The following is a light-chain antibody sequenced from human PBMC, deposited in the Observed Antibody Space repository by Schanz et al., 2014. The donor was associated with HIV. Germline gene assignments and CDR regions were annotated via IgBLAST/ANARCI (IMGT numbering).Light chain of an antibody. J-gene: IGLJ3*02. CDR2: STN. CDR1: SDSVSLSNY. V-gene: IGLV8-61*01. CDR3: VVYVGNGIRV. Sequence: QTVVTQETSLSVSPGGTVTLTCGLSSDSVSLSNYPSWYQQTPGQSPRTLIYSTNTRSSGVPGRFSGSILGNKAALTITGAQSDDESDYYCVVYVGNGIRVFGGGTKLTVL.